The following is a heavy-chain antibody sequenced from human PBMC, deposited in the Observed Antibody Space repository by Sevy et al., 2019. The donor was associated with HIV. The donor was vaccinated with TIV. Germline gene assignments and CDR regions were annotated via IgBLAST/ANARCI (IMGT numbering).Heavy chain of an antibody. CDR1: GFTFSSYA. CDR2: ISGSGGST. V-gene: IGHV3-23*01. J-gene: IGHJ6*02. Sequence: VGSLRLSCAASGFTFSSYAMSWVRQAPGKGLEWVSGISGSGGSTYYADSVKGRFTISRDNSKNTLYLQMNSLRAEDTAVYYCAKDDIARGVSSGYYYYYGMDVWGQGTTVTVSS. D-gene: IGHD3-22*01. CDR3: AKDDIARGVSSGYYYYYGMDV.